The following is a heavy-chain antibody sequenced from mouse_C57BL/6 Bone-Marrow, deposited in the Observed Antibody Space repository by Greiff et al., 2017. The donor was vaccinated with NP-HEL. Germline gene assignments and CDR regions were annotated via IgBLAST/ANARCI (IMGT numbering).Heavy chain of an antibody. V-gene: IGHV1-26*01. CDR1: GYTFTDYY. Sequence: EVKLQQSGPELVKPGASVKISCKASGYTFTDYYMNWVKQSHGKSLEWIGDINPNNGGTSYNQKFKGKATLTVDKSSSTAYMELRSLTSEDSAVYYCARGGYGNYGAYWGQGTLVTVSA. D-gene: IGHD2-10*02. CDR2: INPNNGGT. J-gene: IGHJ3*01. CDR3: ARGGYGNYGAY.